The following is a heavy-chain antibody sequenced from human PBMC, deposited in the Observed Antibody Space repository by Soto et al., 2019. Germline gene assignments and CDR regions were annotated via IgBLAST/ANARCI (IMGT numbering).Heavy chain of an antibody. CDR3: ARDLGGYCSGGSCYTPQGFDP. CDR2: INPNSGGT. J-gene: IGHJ5*02. D-gene: IGHD2-15*01. CDR1: GYTFTGYY. V-gene: IGHV1-2*04. Sequence: ASVKVSCKASGYTFTGYYMHWVRQAPGQGLEWMGWINPNSGGTNYAQKFQGWVIMTRDTSISTAYMELSRLRSDDTAVYYCARDLGGYCSGGSCYTPQGFDPWGQGTLVTVSS.